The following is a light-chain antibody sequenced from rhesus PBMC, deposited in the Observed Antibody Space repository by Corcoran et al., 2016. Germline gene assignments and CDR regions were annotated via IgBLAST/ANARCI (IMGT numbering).Light chain of an antibody. Sequence: DIQMTQSPSSLSASVGDTVTITCQASQGIRKYLAWYQQKPGKAPKLLIYGASTLQSGVPSRYSGNGSRTEFTLTISSMQPEDMATYYCQQRNTYPGTFGQGTKVGIK. CDR3: QQRNTYPGT. V-gene: IGKV1-33*01. CDR2: GAS. CDR1: QGIRKY. J-gene: IGKJ1*01.